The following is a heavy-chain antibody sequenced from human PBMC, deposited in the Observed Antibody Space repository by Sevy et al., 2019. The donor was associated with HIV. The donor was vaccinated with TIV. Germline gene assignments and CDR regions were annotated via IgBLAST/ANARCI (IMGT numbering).Heavy chain of an antibody. CDR3: ARDSGYDTPGDYYYYYGMDV. CDR2: IKQDGSEK. D-gene: IGHD5-12*01. CDR1: GFTFSSYW. J-gene: IGHJ6*02. V-gene: IGHV3-7*01. Sequence: GGSLRLSCAASGFTFSSYWMSWVRQAPGKGLEWVANIKQDGSEKYYVDSVKGRFTISRDNAKNSLYLQMNSLRAKDTAVYYCARDSGYDTPGDYYYYYGMDVWGQGTTVTVSS.